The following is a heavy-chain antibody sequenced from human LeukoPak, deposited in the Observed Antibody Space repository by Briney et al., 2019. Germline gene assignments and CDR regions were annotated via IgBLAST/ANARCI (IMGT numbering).Heavy chain of an antibody. J-gene: IGHJ4*02. D-gene: IGHD3-3*01. CDR2: IKQDGSEK. CDR1: GFTFSSSW. V-gene: IGHV3-7*01. Sequence: GGSLRLSCAASGFTFSSSWMSWVRQAPGKGLEWVANIKQDGSEKYYVGSVKGRFTISRDNAKNSLYLQMNSLRAEDTAVYYCARGSNFWSPLVYWGQGTLVTVSS. CDR3: ARGSNFWSPLVY.